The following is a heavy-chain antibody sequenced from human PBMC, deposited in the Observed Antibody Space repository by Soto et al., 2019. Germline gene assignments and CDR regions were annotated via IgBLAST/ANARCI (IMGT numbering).Heavy chain of an antibody. Sequence: GGSLRLSCAASGFTFISYAMNWILQVPGKGLEWVSYISPTGSPIYYADSVKGRFTISRENANNSLYLQMNSLRAEDTAVYYCAKGGHTFYLCGQGTLVIVSS. CDR3: AKGGHTFYL. CDR2: ISPTGSPI. J-gene: IGHJ5*02. CDR1: GFTFISYA. D-gene: IGHD5-12*01. V-gene: IGHV3-48*01.